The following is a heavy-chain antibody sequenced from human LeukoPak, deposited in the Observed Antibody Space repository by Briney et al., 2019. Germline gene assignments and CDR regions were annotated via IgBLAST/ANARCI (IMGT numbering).Heavy chain of an antibody. CDR1: GFTVSSNY. CDR2: IYSGGST. V-gene: IGHV3-66*02. J-gene: IGHJ4*02. CDR3: ASEQPVRPY. D-gene: IGHD6-6*01. Sequence: GGSLRLXCAASGFTVSSNYMSWVRQAPGKELEWVSVIYSGGSTYYADSVKGRFTISRDNSKKTLYLQMNSLRAEDTAVYYCASEQPVRPYWDQGTLVTVSS.